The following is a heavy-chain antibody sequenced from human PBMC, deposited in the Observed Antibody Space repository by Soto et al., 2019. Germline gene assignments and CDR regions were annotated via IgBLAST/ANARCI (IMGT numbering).Heavy chain of an antibody. CDR2: IDSSSSFI. J-gene: IGHJ4*02. CDR3: ARDPLWFGEIGYFDY. CDR1: GFTFSSVA. Sequence: GGSLRLSXAGSGFTFSSVAMTWVRQAPGKGLEWVSSIDSSSSFIYYADSVKGRFTISRDNAKNSLYLQMSSLRAEDTAVYYCARDPLWFGEIGYFDYWGQGALVTVSS. V-gene: IGHV3-21*01. D-gene: IGHD3-10*01.